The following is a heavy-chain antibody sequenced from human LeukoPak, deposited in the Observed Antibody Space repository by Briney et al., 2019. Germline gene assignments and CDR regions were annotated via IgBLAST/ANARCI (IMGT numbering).Heavy chain of an antibody. CDR1: GGPISNHF. CDR2: VYYSGSP. D-gene: IGHD5-24*01. CDR3: ARQGMATIDY. Sequence: SETLSLTCTVSGGPISNHFWSWIRQPPGKGLEGIGYVYYSGSPNYNPSLKSRVSMPVNTSKNQFSLNLTCATAADTAVYYCARQGMATIDYWGQGTLVTVSS. J-gene: IGHJ4*02. V-gene: IGHV4-59*08.